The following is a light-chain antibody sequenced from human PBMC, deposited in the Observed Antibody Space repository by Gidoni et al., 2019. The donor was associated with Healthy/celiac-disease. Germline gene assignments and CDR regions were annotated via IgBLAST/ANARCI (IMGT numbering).Light chain of an antibody. CDR3: LQHNSYPRT. CDR2: AAS. J-gene: IGKJ1*01. V-gene: IGKV1-17*01. CDR1: QGIRND. Sequence: DIQLTQSPSSLSASVGDRVTITCRASQGIRNDLGWYQQIPGQAPTRLIYAASSFQSGVPSRFSGSGSGTAFTLTIISLQPEAFATYYCLQHNSYPRTFGQXTKVEIK.